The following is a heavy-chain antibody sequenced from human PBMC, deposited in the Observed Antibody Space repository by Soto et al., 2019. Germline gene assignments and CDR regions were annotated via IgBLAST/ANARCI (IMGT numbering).Heavy chain of an antibody. CDR2: INHAGIT. J-gene: IGHJ4*02. CDR1: GGSFRGFY. D-gene: IGHD6-6*01. V-gene: IGHV4-34*01. CDR3: ASRGYSSSSFDY. Sequence: SETLSLTCAVSGGSFRGFYWTWIRQSPGKGLEWLGDINHAGITNYNPSLKSRVSIPVDTSKSQFSLKMSSATASDTAVYYCASRGYSSSSFDYWGQGTLVTVSS.